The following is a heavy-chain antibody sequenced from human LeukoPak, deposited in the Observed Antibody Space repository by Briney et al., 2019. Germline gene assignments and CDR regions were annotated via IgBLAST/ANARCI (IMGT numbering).Heavy chain of an antibody. D-gene: IGHD3-10*01. CDR2: INHSGGT. CDR1: GGSFSGSS. J-gene: IGHJ4*02. V-gene: IGHV4-34*01. CDR3: ARGVDYYGV. Sequence: SETLSLTCAVYGGSFSGSSWNWIRQPPAKGLEWIGEINHSGGTNYNPSLKSRVTISVDTSKKQFSLKLSSVTAADTAVYYCARGVDYYGVWGQGTLVTVSS.